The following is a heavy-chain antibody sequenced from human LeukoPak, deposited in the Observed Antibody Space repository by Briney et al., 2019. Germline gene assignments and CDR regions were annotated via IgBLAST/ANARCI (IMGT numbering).Heavy chain of an antibody. Sequence: SETLSLTCAVSGYSISSGYYWGWIRQPPGKGLEWIGSIYHSGSTYYNPSLKSRVTISVDTSKNQFSLKLSSVTAADTAVYYCARGPGGDYWGQGTLVTVFS. CDR1: GYSISSGYY. CDR2: IYHSGST. D-gene: IGHD1-26*01. V-gene: IGHV4-38-2*01. CDR3: ARGPGGDY. J-gene: IGHJ4*02.